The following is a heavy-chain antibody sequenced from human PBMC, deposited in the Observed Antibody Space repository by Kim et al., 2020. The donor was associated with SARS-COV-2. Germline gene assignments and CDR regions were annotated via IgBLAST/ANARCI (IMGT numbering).Heavy chain of an antibody. D-gene: IGHD2-2*01. CDR3: AKDRTIVVVPAATFDY. J-gene: IGHJ4*02. Sequence: SVMDRVTISRDNSRNTLYLRMNSRRAEDTAVYYCAKDRTIVVVPAATFDYWGQGTLVTVSS. V-gene: IGHV3-30*02.